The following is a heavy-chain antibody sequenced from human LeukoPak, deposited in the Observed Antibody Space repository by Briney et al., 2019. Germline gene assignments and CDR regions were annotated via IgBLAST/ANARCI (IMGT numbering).Heavy chain of an antibody. CDR1: GGSISSSSYY. D-gene: IGHD4-17*01. J-gene: IGHJ5*02. CDR3: ARDYGDYGVDP. V-gene: IGHV4-39*01. CDR2: IYYSGST. Sequence: TSETLSLTCTVSGGSISSSSYYWGWIRQPPGKGLEWIGSIYYSGSTYYNPSLKSRVTISVDTSKNQFSLKLSSVTAADTAVYYCARDYGDYGVDPWGQGTLVTVSS.